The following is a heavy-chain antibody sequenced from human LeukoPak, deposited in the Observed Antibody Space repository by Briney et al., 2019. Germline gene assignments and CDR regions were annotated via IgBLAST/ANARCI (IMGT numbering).Heavy chain of an antibody. CDR2: ISYDGSNK. J-gene: IGHJ5*02. CDR1: GFTFSSYG. CDR3: AKDWRSYCSGGSCYAPWFDP. V-gene: IGHV3-30*18. D-gene: IGHD2-15*01. Sequence: GGSLRLSCAASGFTFSSYGMHWVRQAPGKGLEWVAVISYDGSNKYYADSVKGRFTISRDNSKNTLYLQMNSLRAEDTAVYYCAKDWRSYCSGGSCYAPWFDPWGQGTLVTVSS.